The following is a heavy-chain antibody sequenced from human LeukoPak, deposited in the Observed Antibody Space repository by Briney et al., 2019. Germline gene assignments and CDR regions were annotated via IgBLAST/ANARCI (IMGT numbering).Heavy chain of an antibody. CDR1: GGSFSGYY. J-gene: IGHJ4*02. CDR2: INHSGST. CDR3: ARSLGRYYYDSSTPGK. V-gene: IGHV4-34*01. D-gene: IGHD3-22*01. Sequence: SETLSLTCAVYGGSFSGYYWSWIRQPPGKGLEWIGEINHSGSTNYNPSLKSRVTISVDTSKNQFSLKLSSVTAADTAVYYCARSLGRYYYDSSTPGKGGEGTLLTVPS.